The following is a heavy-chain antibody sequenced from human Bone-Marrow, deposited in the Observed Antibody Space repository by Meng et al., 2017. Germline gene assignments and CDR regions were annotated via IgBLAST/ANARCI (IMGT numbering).Heavy chain of an antibody. Sequence: ASVKVSCKASGYTFTSYGISWVRQAPGQGLEWMGIINPSGGSTSYAQKFQGRVTMTRDTSTSTVYMELSSLRSEDTAVYYCALPQYSSSWCFDYWGQGTLVTVSS. CDR3: ALPQYSSSWCFDY. D-gene: IGHD6-13*01. J-gene: IGHJ4*02. CDR1: GYTFTSYG. V-gene: IGHV1-46*01. CDR2: INPSGGST.